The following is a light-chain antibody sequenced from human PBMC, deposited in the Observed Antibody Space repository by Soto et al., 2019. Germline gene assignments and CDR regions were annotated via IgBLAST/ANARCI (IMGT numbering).Light chain of an antibody. CDR3: MQALQSLT. CDR1: QILLYNNTYNY. J-gene: IGKJ5*01. CDR2: FGS. Sequence: MMTPSPLALPVTTGKPASIFCRASQILLYNNTYNYLDWYVQKLGQSPQLLIYFGSNRAPGVPDRFSGSGSGTDFTLKINRVEAEDVGTYYCMQALQSLTFGQGARLEI. V-gene: IGKV2-28*01.